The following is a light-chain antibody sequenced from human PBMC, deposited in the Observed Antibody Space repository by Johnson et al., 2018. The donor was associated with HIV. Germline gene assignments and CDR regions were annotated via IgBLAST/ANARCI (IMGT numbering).Light chain of an antibody. V-gene: IGLV1-51*01. CDR3: GTWDSSLSASV. CDR1: SSNIGNNF. CDR2: DNN. Sequence: QSVLTQPPSVSAAPGQRVTRSYSGSSSNIGNNFVSWFRQLPLRAPKVLIYDNNERPSGIPDRFSASKSGTSATLGITGLQTGDEADYYCGTWDSSLSASVFGTVTKVTVL. J-gene: IGLJ1*01.